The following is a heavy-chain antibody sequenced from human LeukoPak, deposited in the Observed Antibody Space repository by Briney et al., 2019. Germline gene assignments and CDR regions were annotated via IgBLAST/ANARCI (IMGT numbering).Heavy chain of an antibody. Sequence: PGGSLRLSCAGSGFTFSSYPMHWVRQAPGKGLEWVALISYDGSGTYYADSVKGRFTISRDNSKNTLYLLLNSLKPEDTAVYFCAREALKTHYYYDDSGYYADYWGQGTLVTVSS. J-gene: IGHJ4*02. CDR3: AREALKTHYYYDDSGYYADY. CDR1: GFTFSSYP. CDR2: ISYDGSGT. V-gene: IGHV3-30-3*01. D-gene: IGHD3-22*01.